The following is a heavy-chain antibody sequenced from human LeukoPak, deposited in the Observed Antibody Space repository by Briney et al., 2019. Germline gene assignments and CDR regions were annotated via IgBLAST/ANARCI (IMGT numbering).Heavy chain of an antibody. Sequence: PSETLSLTCAVYGGSFSGYYWSWIRQPTGKGLEWIGYIYYSGSTNYNPSLKSRVTISVDTSKNQFSLKLSSVTAADTAVYYCARMKRPYYYDSSGYKPPLWGMDVWGQGTTLTVSS. V-gene: IGHV4-59*08. CDR3: ARMKRPYYYDSSGYKPPLWGMDV. D-gene: IGHD3-22*01. J-gene: IGHJ6*02. CDR1: GGSFSGYY. CDR2: IYYSGST.